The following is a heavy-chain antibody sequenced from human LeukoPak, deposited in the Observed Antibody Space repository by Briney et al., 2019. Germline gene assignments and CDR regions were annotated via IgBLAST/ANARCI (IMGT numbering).Heavy chain of an antibody. CDR1: GFTFSGYA. D-gene: IGHD1-26*01. CDR2: ISGSGGST. CDR3: AKATSGSSSIDY. Sequence: PGGSLRLSCAASGFTFSGYAMNWVRQAPGKGLEWVSGISGSGGSTYYADSVKGRFTISRDNSKNTLYLQMNSLRVEDTAVYYCAKATSGSSSIDYWGQGTLVTVSP. J-gene: IGHJ4*02. V-gene: IGHV3-23*01.